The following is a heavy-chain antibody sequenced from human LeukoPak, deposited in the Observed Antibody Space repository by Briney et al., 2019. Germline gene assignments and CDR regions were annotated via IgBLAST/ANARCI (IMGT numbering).Heavy chain of an antibody. J-gene: IGHJ4*02. V-gene: IGHV3-23*01. CDR2: ISGSGGNT. D-gene: IGHD6-13*01. CDR1: GFTFSSYA. CDR3: AKRGYAAAGTPLYYFDY. Sequence: GGSLRLSCAASGFTFSSYAMSWVRQAPGKGLEWVSGISGSGGNTFYADSVKGRFTISRDNSKNTLFLQMSSLRAEHTAVYYCAKRGYAAAGTPLYYFDYWGQGTLVTVSS.